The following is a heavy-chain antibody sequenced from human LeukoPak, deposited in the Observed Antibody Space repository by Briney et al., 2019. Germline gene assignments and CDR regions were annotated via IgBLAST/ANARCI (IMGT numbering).Heavy chain of an antibody. J-gene: IGHJ6*03. CDR3: ARGLNLDIAAAGTLYYYMDV. CDR1: GYTLTELS. V-gene: IGHV1-24*01. D-gene: IGHD6-13*01. Sequence: ASVKVSCKVSGYTLTELSIHWVRQAPGKGLEWMGGLDSEDGETTYAQKFQGRVTITADESTSTAYMELSSLRSEDTAVYYCARGLNLDIAAAGTLYYYMDVWGKGTTVTVSS. CDR2: LDSEDGET.